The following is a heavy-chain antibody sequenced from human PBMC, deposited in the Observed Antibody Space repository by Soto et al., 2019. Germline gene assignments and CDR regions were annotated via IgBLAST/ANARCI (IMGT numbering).Heavy chain of an antibody. J-gene: IGHJ4*02. V-gene: IGHV4-31*03. Sequence: QVQLQESGPGLVKPSQTLSLTCTVSGGSISSAAYYWSWIRQHPGKGLEWIGYISHSGSTYYNPSLKSRVIISVDTSKNQFSLSLTSATAADTAVYYCAREYPYGSNFFDCWGQGALVTVSS. D-gene: IGHD3-10*01. CDR1: GGSISSAAYY. CDR2: ISHSGST. CDR3: AREYPYGSNFFDC.